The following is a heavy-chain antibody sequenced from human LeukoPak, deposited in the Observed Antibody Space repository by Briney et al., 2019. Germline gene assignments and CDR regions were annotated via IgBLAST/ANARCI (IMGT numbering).Heavy chain of an antibody. D-gene: IGHD6-19*01. J-gene: IGHJ4*02. Sequence: PSETLSLTCTVSGGSLTDGDYYWGWVRQPPGTGLQWIATTYEGASLKSRVTISLDTSKNQFFLRLTSVTAADTAVYYCARQTTLVGYSSGLGFNYWGQGALVTVSS. CDR1: GGSLTDGDYY. V-gene: IGHV4-61*08. CDR3: ARQTTLVGYSSGLGFNY. CDR2: T.